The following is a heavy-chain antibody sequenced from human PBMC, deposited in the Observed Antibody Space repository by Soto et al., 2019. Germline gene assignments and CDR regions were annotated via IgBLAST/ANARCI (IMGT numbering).Heavy chain of an antibody. D-gene: IGHD3-10*01. CDR1: GYTFTTYY. CDR2: INPSSGSA. J-gene: IGHJ5*01. CDR3: AREHYGNSAWFDY. Sequence: ASVKVSCKASGYTFTTYYIHWVRQAPGQGLEWMAIINPSSGSAGYAQKFQGRVTMTRNTSISTAYMELSSLRSEDTAVYYCAREHYGNSAWFDYWGQGIVVTVSS. V-gene: IGHV1-46*01.